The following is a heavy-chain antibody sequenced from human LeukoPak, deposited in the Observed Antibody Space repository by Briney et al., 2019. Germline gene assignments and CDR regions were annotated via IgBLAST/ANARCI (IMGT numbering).Heavy chain of an antibody. CDR2: MSYSGST. CDR1: GGSISSSSYY. V-gene: IGHV4-39*07. Sequence: SETLSLTCTLSGGSISSSSYYWGWIRQPPGKGLEWVGSMSYSGSTYYNPSLKSRVTISVHTSKTQFSLKLNSVTAADTAVYYCARGYYDSGSYYHDYWGQGTLVTVSS. CDR3: ARGYYDSGSYYHDY. D-gene: IGHD3-10*01. J-gene: IGHJ4*02.